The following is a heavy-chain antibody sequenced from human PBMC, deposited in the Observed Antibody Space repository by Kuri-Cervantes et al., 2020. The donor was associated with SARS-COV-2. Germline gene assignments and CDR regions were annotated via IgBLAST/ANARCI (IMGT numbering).Heavy chain of an antibody. CDR3: ARLSGGDLGDTLDI. V-gene: IGHV5-51*01. D-gene: IGHD2-21*02. J-gene: IGHJ3*02. Sequence: GGSLRLSCKGVEYTFTDFWIGWVRQTPGKGLEWIGIIDPHDSETKYSPSFQGQVTISVDKSSSTAYLQWSGLKASDTAMYYCARLSGGDLGDTLDIWGQGTMVTVSS. CDR2: IDPHDSET. CDR1: EYTFTDFW.